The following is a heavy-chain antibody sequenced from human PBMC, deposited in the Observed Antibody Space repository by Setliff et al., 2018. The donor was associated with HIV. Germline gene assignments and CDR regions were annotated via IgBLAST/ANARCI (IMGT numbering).Heavy chain of an antibody. V-gene: IGHV3-74*01. Sequence: GSLRLSCAASGFTFSTYWMNWVRQAPGKGLVWVSRINSDGSSTGHADSVRGRFTISRDNSKNTLYLQMNSLRDEDTAVYCCARGRGESRTNYFDYWGQGTLVTVSS. CDR3: ARGRGESRTNYFDY. CDR1: GFTFSTYW. J-gene: IGHJ4*02. CDR2: INSDGSST.